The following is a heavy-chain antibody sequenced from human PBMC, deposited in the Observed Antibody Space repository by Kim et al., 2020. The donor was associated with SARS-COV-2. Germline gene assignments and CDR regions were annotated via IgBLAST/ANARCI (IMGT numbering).Heavy chain of an antibody. Sequence: DSVKGRFTISRDNSQNTLYLQMNSLRAEDTAVYYCARDRYYYDSSGDVDYWGQGTLVTVSS. D-gene: IGHD3-22*01. J-gene: IGHJ4*02. CDR3: ARDRYYYDSSGDVDY. V-gene: IGHV3-30*07.